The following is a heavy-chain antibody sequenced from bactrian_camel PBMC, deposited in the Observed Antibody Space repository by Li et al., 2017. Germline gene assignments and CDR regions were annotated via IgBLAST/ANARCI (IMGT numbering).Heavy chain of an antibody. D-gene: IGHD2*01. Sequence: VQLVESGGGSVQAGGSVRLSCAPSGLSVSDFSMAWFRQSPGKEREAVAAIRRDDLTAYTDSVKGRFTIFKDNAGNSLFLQMSNLKPEDTAMYYCGASSGGISCGSRTPANYYYWGQGTQVTVS. J-gene: IGHJ4*01. CDR3: GASSGGISCGSRTPANYYY. CDR1: GLSVSDFS. CDR2: IRRDDLT. V-gene: IGHV3S55*01.